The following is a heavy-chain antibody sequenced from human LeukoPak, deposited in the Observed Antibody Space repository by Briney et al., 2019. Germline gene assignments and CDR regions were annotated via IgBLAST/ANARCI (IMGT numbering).Heavy chain of an antibody. J-gene: IGHJ6*03. CDR1: GFTFSSYA. V-gene: IGHV3-30*02. CDR2: IRYDGSNK. D-gene: IGHD3-3*01. CDR3: AKGGPDVITIPYYYMDV. Sequence: GGSLRLSCAASGFTFSSYAMHWVRQAPGKGLEWVAFIRYDGSNKYYADSVKGRFTISRDNSKSTLYLQMNSLRAEDTAVYYCAKGGPDVITIPYYYMDVWGKGTTVTVSS.